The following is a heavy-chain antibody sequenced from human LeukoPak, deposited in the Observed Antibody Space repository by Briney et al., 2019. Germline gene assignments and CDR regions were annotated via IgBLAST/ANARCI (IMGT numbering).Heavy chain of an antibody. V-gene: IGHV3-23*01. J-gene: IGHJ6*02. Sequence: PGGSLRLSCGASGFAFSSSTMSWVRQAPGKGLEWVSGISGTDDNTYYADSVKGRFTIFRDNSKDILYLYMSSLRAEDTAVYYCARRNAMDVWGQGTTVIVFS. CDR2: ISGTDDNT. CDR3: ARRNAMDV. CDR1: GFAFSSST.